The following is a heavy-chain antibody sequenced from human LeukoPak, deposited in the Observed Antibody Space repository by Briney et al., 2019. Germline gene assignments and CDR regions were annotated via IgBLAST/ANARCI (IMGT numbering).Heavy chain of an antibody. CDR2: IRYDGNDK. Sequence: GGSLRLSCVSSGFTFNAFGMHWVRQAPGKGLEWVAFIRYDGNDKYYSGSVEGRFTISRDNPKNTLYLQMNSLRAEDTAVYYCARETYYYGSGSLYYMDVWGKGTTVTVSS. J-gene: IGHJ6*03. CDR1: GFTFNAFG. CDR3: ARETYYYGSGSLYYMDV. D-gene: IGHD3-10*01. V-gene: IGHV3-30*02.